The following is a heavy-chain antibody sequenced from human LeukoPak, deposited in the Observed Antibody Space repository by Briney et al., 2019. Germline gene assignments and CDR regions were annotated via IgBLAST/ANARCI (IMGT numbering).Heavy chain of an antibody. J-gene: IGHJ3*02. CDR2: IYYSGST. CDR1: GGSISSSSYY. V-gene: IGHV4-39*01. D-gene: IGHD2-2*01. CDR3: ARLLADCSSTSCPSPWGAFDI. Sequence: SETLSLTCTVSGGSISSSSYYWGWIRQPSGKGLEWIGSIYYSGSTYYNPSLKSRVTISVDTSKNQFSLKLSSVTAADTAVYYCARLLADCSSTSCPSPWGAFDIWGQGTMVTVSS.